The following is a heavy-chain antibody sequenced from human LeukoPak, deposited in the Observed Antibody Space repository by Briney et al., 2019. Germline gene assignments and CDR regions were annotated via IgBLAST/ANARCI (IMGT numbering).Heavy chain of an antibody. CDR3: ARGLAAAAVSY. Sequence: PSETLSLTCTVSGGPISSSSYYWGWIRQPPGKGLEWIGSIYYSGSTYYNPSLKSRVTISVDTSKNQFSLKLSSVTAADTAVYYCARGLAAAAVSYWGQGTLVTVSS. CDR1: GGPISSSSYY. V-gene: IGHV4-39*07. J-gene: IGHJ4*02. D-gene: IGHD6-13*01. CDR2: IYYSGST.